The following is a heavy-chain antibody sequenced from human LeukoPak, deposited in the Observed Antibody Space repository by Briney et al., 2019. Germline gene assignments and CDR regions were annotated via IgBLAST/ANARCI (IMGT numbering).Heavy chain of an antibody. CDR1: GFTFSSYA. Sequence: PGGSLRLSCAASGFTFSSYAMHWVRQAPGKGLEWVAVISYDGSNKYYADSVKGRFTISRDNSKNTLYLQMNSLRAEDTAVYYCARSLGGNHGWYYYYYMDVWGKGTTVTVSS. V-gene: IGHV3-30-3*01. CDR3: ARSLGGNHGWYYYYYMDV. J-gene: IGHJ6*03. D-gene: IGHD4-23*01. CDR2: ISYDGSNK.